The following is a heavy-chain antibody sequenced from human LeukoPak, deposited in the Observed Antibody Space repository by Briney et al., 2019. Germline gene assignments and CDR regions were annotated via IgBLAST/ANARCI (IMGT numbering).Heavy chain of an antibody. J-gene: IGHJ3*02. Sequence: SVKVSCKASGGTFISYAISWVRQAPGQGLEWMGGIIPIFGTANYAQKFQGRVTITADESTSTAYMELSSLRSEDTAVYYCARDRGNTMIVVVDAFDIWGQGTMVTVSS. CDR3: ARDRGNTMIVVVDAFDI. CDR2: IIPIFGTA. CDR1: GGTFISYA. D-gene: IGHD3-22*01. V-gene: IGHV1-69*13.